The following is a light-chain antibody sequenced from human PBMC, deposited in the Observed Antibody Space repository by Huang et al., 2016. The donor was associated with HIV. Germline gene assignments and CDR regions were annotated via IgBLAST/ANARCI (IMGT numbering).Light chain of an antibody. J-gene: IGKJ3*01. CDR2: AAS. CDR1: QSISSY. Sequence: DIQMTQSPSSLSASVGDRVTITCRASQSISSYLNWYQQKPGKAPKLLIYAASSLQSGGPSRYSSSGSGTDFTLTISSLQPEDCATYYCQQSYSTPSFGPGTKVDIK. V-gene: IGKV1-39*01. CDR3: QQSYSTPS.